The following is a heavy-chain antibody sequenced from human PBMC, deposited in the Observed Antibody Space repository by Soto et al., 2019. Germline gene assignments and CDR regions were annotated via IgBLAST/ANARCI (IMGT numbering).Heavy chain of an antibody. J-gene: IGHJ6*01. CDR1: QLTFKNYA. Sequence: QVQLVESGGGVVHPGRSLSLSCAASQLTFKNYAMHWVGQAPGKGLEWVAVISDDGHNEYYADSVRGRFTISRDNSKSTVDLNMNSLRVDDTAVYYCAKDLNFKTYVAYGMVVWGQGTTVTVS. CDR2: ISDDGHNE. D-gene: IGHD3-10*02. V-gene: IGHV3-30*18. CDR3: AKDLNFKTYVAYGMVV.